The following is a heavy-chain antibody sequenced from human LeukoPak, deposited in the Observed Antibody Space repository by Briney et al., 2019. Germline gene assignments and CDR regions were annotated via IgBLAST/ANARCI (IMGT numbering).Heavy chain of an antibody. CDR1: GGSISTYY. Sequence: SETLSLTCTVSGGSISTYYWSWIRRTPGKGLEWIGYIYYSGSTNYNPSLKSRVTISVDTSKNQFSLKVNSVTAADTAVYYCARGTHSSSPIPLDYWGQGTLVTVSS. CDR2: IYYSGST. D-gene: IGHD6-6*01. J-gene: IGHJ4*02. V-gene: IGHV4-59*01. CDR3: ARGTHSSSPIPLDY.